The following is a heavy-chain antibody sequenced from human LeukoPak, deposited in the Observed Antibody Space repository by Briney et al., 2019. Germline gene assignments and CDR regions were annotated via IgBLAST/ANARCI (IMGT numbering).Heavy chain of an antibody. CDR3: ASHTAMVSVGFDY. Sequence: TLSLTCTVSGGSISGRSYYWGWIRQPPGNGLEWSGCIYYSGSTSYTPSLKSRVTISVDTSKNQFSLKLHSVTAADTAVYYCASHTAMVSVGFDYWGQGTLVTVSS. CDR2: IYYSGST. V-gene: IGHV4-39*01. J-gene: IGHJ4*02. CDR1: GGSISGRSYY. D-gene: IGHD5-18*01.